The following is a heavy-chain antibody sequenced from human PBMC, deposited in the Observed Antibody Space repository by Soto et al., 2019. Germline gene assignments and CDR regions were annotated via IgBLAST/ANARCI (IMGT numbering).Heavy chain of an antibody. CDR3: SRDHDLGY. V-gene: IGHV4-61*01. Sequence: PSETLSLTGTVSGGSVSSGSYYWSWIRQPPGKGLEWIGYIYYSGTTNYNPSLKSRVTISLDTSKNQVSLNLTSVTSADTAVYYCSRDHDLGYWGQGTLVTVS. D-gene: IGHD1-1*01. J-gene: IGHJ4*02. CDR2: IYYSGTT. CDR1: GGSVSSGSYY.